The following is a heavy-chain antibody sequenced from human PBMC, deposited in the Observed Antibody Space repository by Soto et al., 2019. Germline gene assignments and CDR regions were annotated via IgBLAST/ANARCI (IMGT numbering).Heavy chain of an antibody. J-gene: IGHJ6*02. CDR3: ARRAAAVNYYGMDV. CDR2: IYHSGST. CDR1: GGSISSSNW. V-gene: IGHV4-4*02. Sequence: SETLSLTCAVSGGSISSSNWWSWVRQPPGKGLEWIGEIYHSGSTNYNPSLKSRVTISVDKSKNQFSLKLSSVTAADTAVYYCARRAAAVNYYGMDVCGQGTTVTVSS. D-gene: IGHD6-13*01.